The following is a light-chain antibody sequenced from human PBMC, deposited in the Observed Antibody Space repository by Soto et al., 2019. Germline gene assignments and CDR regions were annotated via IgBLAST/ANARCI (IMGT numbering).Light chain of an antibody. CDR1: QDITKS. CDR2: DAS. V-gene: IGKV1-33*01. J-gene: IGKJ1*01. Sequence: DIQMTQSPTSLSASIGDRVTISCQASQDITKSLNWYQQKAGKAPKVLIYDASNLETGVPSRFSGSGSGTEFTLTISSLQPDDFATYYCQQYNSYFWTFGQGTKV. CDR3: QQYNSYFWT.